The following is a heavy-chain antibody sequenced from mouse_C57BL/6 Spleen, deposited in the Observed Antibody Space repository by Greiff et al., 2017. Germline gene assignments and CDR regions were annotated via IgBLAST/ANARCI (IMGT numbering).Heavy chain of an antibody. CDR2: IYPRSGNT. D-gene: IGHD1-1*01. V-gene: IGHV1-81*01. CDR1: GYTFTSYG. Sequence: VQLQESGAELARPGASVKLSCKASGYTFTSYGISWVKQRTGQGLEWIGEIYPRSGNTYYNEKFKGKATLTADKSSSTAYMELRSLTSEYSAVYFCARSGDLYYYASSYYFDYWGQGTTLTVSS. CDR3: ARSGDLYYYASSYYFDY. J-gene: IGHJ2*01.